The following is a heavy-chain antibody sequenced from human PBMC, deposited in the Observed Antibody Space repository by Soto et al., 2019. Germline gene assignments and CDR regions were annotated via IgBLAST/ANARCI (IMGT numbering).Heavy chain of an antibody. CDR3: ARGGKHLAPPSY. J-gene: IGHJ4*02. V-gene: IGHV4-34*01. CDR2: ISHSGST. Sequence: QVQLQQWGAGLLKPSETLSLTCAVYGGSFSGYYWNWIRQPPGKGLEWIGEISHSGSTNYNPSLKSRVTISVDTSKNQFSLKLSSVTAADTAVYYCARGGKHLAPPSYWGQGTLVTVSS. CDR1: GGSFSGYY.